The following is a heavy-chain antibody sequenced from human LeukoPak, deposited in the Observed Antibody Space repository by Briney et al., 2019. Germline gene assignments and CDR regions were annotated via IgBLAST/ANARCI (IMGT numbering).Heavy chain of an antibody. Sequence: GGSLRLSSAASGFTFSTYAMNWVRQAPGKGLEWISGLSGSGTYTYYADSVKGRFTISRDNSKNTLYLQMNSLRAEDTAIYYCARDPDGSGPDFDCWGQGTLVIVSS. CDR2: LSGSGTYT. V-gene: IGHV3-23*01. D-gene: IGHD3-10*01. J-gene: IGHJ4*02. CDR1: GFTFSTYA. CDR3: ARDPDGSGPDFDC.